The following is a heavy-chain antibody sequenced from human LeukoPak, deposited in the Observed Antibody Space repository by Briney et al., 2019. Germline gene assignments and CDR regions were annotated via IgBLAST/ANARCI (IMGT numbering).Heavy chain of an antibody. CDR1: GGSISSSGYY. V-gene: IGHV4-39*07. D-gene: IGHD3-22*01. CDR3: ARVGAGGTMIVVVHGTYFDY. CDR2: IYYSGST. Sequence: SETLPLTCTVSGGSISSSGYYWGWIRQPPGKGLEWIGSIYYSGSTYYNPSLKSRVTISVDTSKNQFSLKLSSVTAADTAVYYCARVGAGGTMIVVVHGTYFDYWGQGTLVTVSS. J-gene: IGHJ4*02.